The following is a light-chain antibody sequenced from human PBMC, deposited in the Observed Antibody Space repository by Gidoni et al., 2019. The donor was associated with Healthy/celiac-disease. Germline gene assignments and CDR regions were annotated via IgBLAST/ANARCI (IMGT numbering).Light chain of an antibody. CDR2: WAS. V-gene: IGKV4-1*01. CDR3: QQYYSTPYT. Sequence: DIVRTQSPDSLAVSLGERATINCKYSQSVLYSSNNKTYLAWYQQKPGQPPTLRIYWASTRESGVPDRFRGRGSGTDFTLTIRRLQAEDVAVYYCQQYYSTPYTFGPGTKLEIK. CDR1: QSVLYSSNNKTY. J-gene: IGKJ2*01.